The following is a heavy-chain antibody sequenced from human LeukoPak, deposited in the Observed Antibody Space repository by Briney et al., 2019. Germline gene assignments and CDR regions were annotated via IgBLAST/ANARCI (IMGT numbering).Heavy chain of an antibody. Sequence: PGGSLRLSCAASGFTVSSNYMSWVRQAPGKGLEWVSVIYSGGSTYYADSVKGRFTISRGNSKNTLYLQMNSLRAEDTAVYYCARGRSSIVVVTASIGFDYWGQGTLVTVSS. CDR1: GFTVSSNY. D-gene: IGHD2-21*02. CDR2: IYSGGST. V-gene: IGHV3-53*01. CDR3: ARGRSSIVVVTASIGFDY. J-gene: IGHJ4*02.